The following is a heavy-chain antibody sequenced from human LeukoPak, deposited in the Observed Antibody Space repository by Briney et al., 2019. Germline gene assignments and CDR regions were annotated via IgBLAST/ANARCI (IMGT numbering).Heavy chain of an antibody. CDR2: MNPNCGNT. J-gene: IGHJ2*01. V-gene: IGHV1-8*01. CDR3: ARGRGQWLARGTNWYFDL. Sequence: ASVKVSCKASGYTFTSYDINWVRQATGQGLEWMGWMNPNCGNTGYAQKFQGRVTMTRDTSISTAYMELSSLRSEDTAVYYCARGRGQWLARGTNWYFDLWGRGTLVTVSS. CDR1: GYTFTSYD. D-gene: IGHD6-19*01.